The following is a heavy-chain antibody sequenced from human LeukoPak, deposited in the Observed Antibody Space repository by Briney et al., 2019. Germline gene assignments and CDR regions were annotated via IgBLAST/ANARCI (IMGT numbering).Heavy chain of an antibody. CDR3: ARSQQLLLIFDY. V-gene: IGHV1-69*04. J-gene: IGHJ4*02. CDR1: GGTFNSYA. Sequence: GASVKVSCKASGGTFNSYAISWVRQAPGQGLEWMGRIIPILDITNYAQKFQGRVTITVDKSTNTAYMELSSLRSEDTAVYYCARSQQLLLIFDYWGQGALVTVSS. D-gene: IGHD6-13*01. CDR2: IIPILDIT.